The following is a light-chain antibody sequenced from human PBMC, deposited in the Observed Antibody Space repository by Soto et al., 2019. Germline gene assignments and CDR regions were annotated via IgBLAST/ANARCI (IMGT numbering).Light chain of an antibody. Sequence: ILVTQCPAKLSLSPGERATLSCMASQSLSRFLAWYQQKPGQAPRLLIYDASNRATGVPARFSGSGSGTDFTLTISSLEPEDSAVYYCQQRTNWLTFGGGTKVDIK. CDR2: DAS. CDR3: QQRTNWLT. J-gene: IGKJ4*01. CDR1: QSLSRF. V-gene: IGKV3-11*01.